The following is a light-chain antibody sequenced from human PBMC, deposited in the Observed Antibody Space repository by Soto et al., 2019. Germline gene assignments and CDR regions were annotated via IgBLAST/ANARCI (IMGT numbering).Light chain of an antibody. J-gene: IGKJ4*01. CDR1: QSISSY. V-gene: IGKV1-39*01. Sequence: DIQMTQSPSSLSASVGDRVTITCRASQSISSYLNWYQQKPGKAPKLLIYAASSLQSGVPSRFSGSGSGTDFPLTTSSLQPEDFATYYCQQSYSTPLTFGGGTKVDIK. CDR3: QQSYSTPLT. CDR2: AAS.